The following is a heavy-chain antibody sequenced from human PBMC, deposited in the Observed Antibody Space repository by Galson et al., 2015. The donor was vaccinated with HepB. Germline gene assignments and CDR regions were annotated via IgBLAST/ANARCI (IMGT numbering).Heavy chain of an antibody. CDR1: ELTVSGNY. V-gene: IGHV3-53*01. CDR3: ACFIVAGTQPLKY. Sequence: SLRLSCAASELTVSGNYMSWVRQAPGRGLEWVSVIYSGGTTHYADSVKGRFAISRDSSKNTLYLQMNNLRVEDAAVYYCACFIVAGTQPLKYWGQGTLVTVSS. J-gene: IGHJ4*01. CDR2: IYSGGTT. D-gene: IGHD6-19*01.